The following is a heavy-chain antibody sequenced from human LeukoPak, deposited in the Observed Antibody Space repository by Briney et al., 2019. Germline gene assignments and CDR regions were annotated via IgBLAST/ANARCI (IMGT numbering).Heavy chain of an antibody. J-gene: IGHJ4*02. Sequence: PSETLSLTCTVSGVSISSYYWSWIRQPPGKGLEWIGYIYYSGSTNYNPSLKSRVTISVDTSKNQFSLKLSSVTAADTAVYYCARDFGYYFDYWGQGTLVTVSS. CDR2: IYYSGST. D-gene: IGHD3-10*01. CDR1: GVSISSYY. CDR3: ARDFGYYFDY. V-gene: IGHV4-59*01.